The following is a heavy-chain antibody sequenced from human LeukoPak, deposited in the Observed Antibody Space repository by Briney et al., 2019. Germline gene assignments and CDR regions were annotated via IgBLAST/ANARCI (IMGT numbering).Heavy chain of an antibody. CDR1: GFTFSSYA. CDR3: AKSFRLPGAFDI. D-gene: IGHD5-12*01. V-gene: IGHV3-23*01. CDR2: ISGSGGST. Sequence: GGSLRLSCAASGFTFSSYAMSWVRQAPGKGLEWASAISGSGGSTYYADSVKGRFTISRDNSKNTLYLQMNSLRAEDTAVYYCAKSFRLPGAFDIWGQGTVVTVSS. J-gene: IGHJ3*02.